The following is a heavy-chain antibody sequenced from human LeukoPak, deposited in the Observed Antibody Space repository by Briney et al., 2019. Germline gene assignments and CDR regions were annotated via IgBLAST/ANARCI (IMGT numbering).Heavy chain of an antibody. CDR2: IYPGDSET. J-gene: IGHJ4*02. D-gene: IGHD3-10*01. CDR3: SREAYGSGSPLDY. Sequence: KLGESLKISCKGSGYSFTSYWIGWVRQMPGKGLEWTGIIYPGDSETRYSPSFQGQVTISADKSISTAYLQWSSLKASDTAMYYCSREAYGSGSPLDYWGQGTLVTVSS. V-gene: IGHV5-51*01. CDR1: GYSFTSYW.